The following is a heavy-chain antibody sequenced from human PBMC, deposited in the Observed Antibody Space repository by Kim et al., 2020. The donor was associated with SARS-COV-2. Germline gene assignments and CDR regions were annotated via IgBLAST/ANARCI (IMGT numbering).Heavy chain of an antibody. CDR1: GFTFSSYA. CDR2: ISYDGSNK. CDR3: ARESGGGMDV. J-gene: IGHJ6*02. V-gene: IGHV3-30*04. Sequence: GGSLRLSCAASGFTFSSYAMHWVRQAPGKGLEWVAVISYDGSNKYYADSVKGRFTISRDNSKNTLYLQMNSLRAEDTAVYYCARESGGGMDVWGQGTTVTVSS. D-gene: IGHD3-10*01.